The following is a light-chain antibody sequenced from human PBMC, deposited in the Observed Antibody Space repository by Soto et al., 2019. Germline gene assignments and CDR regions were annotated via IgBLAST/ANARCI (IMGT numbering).Light chain of an antibody. CDR3: QQLNSYPYT. Sequence: IQLTQSPSLLSASVGDRVTITCRASQGISGYLAWYQQKPGKAPDLLIYSASTLQSGVPLRFSGRGSGTEFTLTISGLQPEDLATYYCQQLNSYPYTFGGGTEVEIK. CDR1: QGISGY. V-gene: IGKV1-9*01. CDR2: SAS. J-gene: IGKJ4*01.